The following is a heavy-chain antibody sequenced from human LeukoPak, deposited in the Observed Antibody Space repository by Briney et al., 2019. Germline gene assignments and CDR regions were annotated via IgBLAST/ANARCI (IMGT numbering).Heavy chain of an antibody. CDR3: ATEQIWLRRAFDT. V-gene: IGHV1-24*01. Sequence: ASVKVSCKVSGYTLTELSIYWVRQAPGKGREWMGGFDPEDGETIYAQKFQGRVTMTEDTSTDTAYMELSSLRSEDTAVYYCATEQIWLRRAFDTWGQGTMVTVSS. J-gene: IGHJ3*02. CDR2: FDPEDGET. CDR1: GYTLTELS. D-gene: IGHD5-12*01.